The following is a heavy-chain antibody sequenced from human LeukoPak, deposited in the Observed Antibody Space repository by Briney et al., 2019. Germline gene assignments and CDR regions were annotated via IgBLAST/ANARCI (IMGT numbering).Heavy chain of an antibody. V-gene: IGHV3-48*03. D-gene: IGHD3-3*01. CDR2: ISSSGDTI. Sequence: GGSLRLSCAASEFTFSSYEMNWVRQAPGKGLEWVSYISSSGDTIYYADSVKGRFTVSRDNAKNSPYLQMNSLRAEDTAVYYCARVPRSTRIPIFRWGQGTLVTVSS. CDR3: ARVPRSTRIPIFR. J-gene: IGHJ4*02. CDR1: EFTFSSYE.